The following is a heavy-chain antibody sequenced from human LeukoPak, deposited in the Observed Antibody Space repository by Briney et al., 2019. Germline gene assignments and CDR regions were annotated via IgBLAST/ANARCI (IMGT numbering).Heavy chain of an antibody. Sequence: PSETLSLTCAVYGGSFSGYHWSWIRQPPGKGLEWIGEINHSGSTNYNPSLKRRVTISVDTSKNQFSLKLRSVTAADTAVYYCARVVAVAGSPYYYYYMDVWGKGTTVTVSS. CDR3: ARVVAVAGSPYYYYYMDV. V-gene: IGHV4-34*01. D-gene: IGHD6-19*01. J-gene: IGHJ6*03. CDR1: GGSFSGYH. CDR2: INHSGST.